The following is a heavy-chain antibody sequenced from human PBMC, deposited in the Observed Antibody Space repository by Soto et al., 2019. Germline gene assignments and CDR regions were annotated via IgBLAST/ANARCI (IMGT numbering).Heavy chain of an antibody. CDR2: ISGSGGST. V-gene: IGHV3-23*01. Sequence: PGGSLRLSCAASGFTFSSYAMSWVRQAPGKGLEWVSAISGSGGSTYYADSVKGRFTISRDNSKNTLYLQMNSLRAEDTAVYYCAKSQRKSYSSGWYTDYWGQGTLVTVSS. CDR1: GFTFSSYA. D-gene: IGHD6-19*01. CDR3: AKSQRKSYSSGWYTDY. J-gene: IGHJ4*02.